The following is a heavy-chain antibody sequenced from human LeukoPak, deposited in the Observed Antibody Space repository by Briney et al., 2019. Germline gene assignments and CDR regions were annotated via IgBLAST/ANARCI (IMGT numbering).Heavy chain of an antibody. J-gene: IGHJ4*02. CDR3: ARGAWGRWLVY. D-gene: IGHD5-24*01. V-gene: IGHV4-30-4*01. CDR1: GGSISSGDYY. Sequence: SETLSLTCTVSGGSISSGDYYWSWIRQPPGKGLEWIGYIYYSGSTYYNPSLKSRVTISVDTSKNQFSLKLSSVTAADTAVYYCARGAWGRWLVYWGQGTLVTVSS. CDR2: IYYSGST.